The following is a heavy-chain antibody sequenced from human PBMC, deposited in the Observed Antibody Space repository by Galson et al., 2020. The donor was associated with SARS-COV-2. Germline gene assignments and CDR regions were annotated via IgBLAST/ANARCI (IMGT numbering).Heavy chain of an antibody. CDR1: GGSFSGYY. Sequence: SETLSLTCAVYGGSFSGYYWSWIRQPPGKGLEWIGEINHSGSTNYNPSLKSRVTISVDTSKNQFSLKLSSVTAADTAVYYCARPLYDFWSGYKRKGGYYYMDVWGKGTTVTVSS. D-gene: IGHD3-3*01. J-gene: IGHJ6*03. V-gene: IGHV4-34*01. CDR2: INHSGST. CDR3: ARPLYDFWSGYKRKGGYYYMDV.